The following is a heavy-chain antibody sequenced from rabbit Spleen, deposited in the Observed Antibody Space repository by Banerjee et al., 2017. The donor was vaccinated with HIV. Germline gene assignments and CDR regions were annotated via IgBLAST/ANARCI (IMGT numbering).Heavy chain of an antibody. J-gene: IGHJ4*01. CDR3: ARDLVAVIGWNFNL. CDR1: GFSFNNIYW. D-gene: IGHD1-1*01. Sequence: QQQLEESGGGLVKPGGTLTLTCTASGFSFNNIYWLCWVRQAPGKGLEWIACIDTNDGDTDYANWPKGRFTISKTSSTTVTLQMTSLTAADTATYFCARDLVAVIGWNFNLWGQGTLVTVS. CDR2: IDTNDGDT. V-gene: IGHV1S45*01.